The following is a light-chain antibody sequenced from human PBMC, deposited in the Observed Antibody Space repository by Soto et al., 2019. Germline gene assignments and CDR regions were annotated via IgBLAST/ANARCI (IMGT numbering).Light chain of an antibody. CDR1: QGISNY. J-gene: IGKJ4*01. V-gene: IGKV1-27*01. CDR3: QKYNSAPLT. Sequence: DIQMTQSTSSLSASVGDRVTITCRASQGISNYLAWYQQKPGKVPKLLIYAASTLQSGFPSRFSGSGSGTDFTVTISSLQPEDVATYYCQKYNSAPLTVGGGTNVETK. CDR2: AAS.